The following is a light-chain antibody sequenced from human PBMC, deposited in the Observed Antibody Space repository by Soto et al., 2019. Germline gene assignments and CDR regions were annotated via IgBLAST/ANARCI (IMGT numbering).Light chain of an antibody. Sequence: EIVMTQSPTILSVSPGERATLSCRASQSVSSNLAWYQQKPGQPPRLLMYGVYTRAPGTPARFSGGGSGTEFTLTTRSLQSEDCAVYCCQLYDKWPARTFGQGTKVEI. CDR3: QLYDKWPART. J-gene: IGKJ1*01. V-gene: IGKV3D-15*01. CDR1: QSVSSN. CDR2: GVY.